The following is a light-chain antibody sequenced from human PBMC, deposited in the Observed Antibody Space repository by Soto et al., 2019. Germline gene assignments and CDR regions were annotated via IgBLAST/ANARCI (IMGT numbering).Light chain of an antibody. CDR3: SSYTSSSFYV. J-gene: IGLJ1*01. CDR2: EVS. V-gene: IGLV2-14*01. Sequence: QCALAQPASVYGSPGQSITISCTGTSSDVGGYNYVSWYQQHPGKAPKLMIYEVSNRPSGVSNRFSGSKSGNTASLTISGLQAEDEADYYCSSYTSSSFYVFGTGTKVTVL. CDR1: SSDVGGYNY.